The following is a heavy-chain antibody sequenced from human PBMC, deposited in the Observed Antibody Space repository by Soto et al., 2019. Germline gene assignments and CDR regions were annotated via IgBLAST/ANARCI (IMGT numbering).Heavy chain of an antibody. D-gene: IGHD2-15*01. J-gene: IGHJ4*02. CDR1: GFTFSGSA. CDR3: TRHPLHLDY. CDR2: IRSKANSYAT. V-gene: IGHV3-73*01. Sequence: GGSLRLSCAASGFTFSGSAMHWVRQASGKGLEWVGRIRSKANSYATAYAASVKGRFTISRDDSKNTAYLQMNSLKTEDTAVYYCTRHPLHLDYWGQGTPVTVSS.